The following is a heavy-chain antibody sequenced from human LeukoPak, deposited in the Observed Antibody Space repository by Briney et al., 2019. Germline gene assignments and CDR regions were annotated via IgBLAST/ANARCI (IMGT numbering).Heavy chain of an antibody. Sequence: SETLSLTCAVYGGSFSGYYWSWIRQPPGKGLEWIGEINHSGSTNYNPSLKSRVTISVDTSKNQFSLKLSSVTAADTAVYYCARVYGSSSWYRYFDYWGQGTLVTVSS. J-gene: IGHJ4*02. CDR2: INHSGST. V-gene: IGHV4-34*01. CDR3: ARVYGSSSWYRYFDY. D-gene: IGHD6-13*01. CDR1: GGSFSGYY.